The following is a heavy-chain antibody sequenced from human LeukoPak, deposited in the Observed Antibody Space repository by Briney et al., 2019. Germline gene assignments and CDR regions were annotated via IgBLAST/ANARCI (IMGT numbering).Heavy chain of an antibody. D-gene: IGHD6-19*01. CDR3: ARDSSGWHYYFDY. Sequence: PGGSLRLSCAASGFTFSSYEMNWVRQAPGKGLEWVSYISSSGSTIYYADSVKGRFTISRDNAKNSLYLQMNSLRAEGTAVYYCARDSSGWHYYFDYWGQGTLVTVSS. V-gene: IGHV3-48*03. CDR1: GFTFSSYE. J-gene: IGHJ4*02. CDR2: ISSSGSTI.